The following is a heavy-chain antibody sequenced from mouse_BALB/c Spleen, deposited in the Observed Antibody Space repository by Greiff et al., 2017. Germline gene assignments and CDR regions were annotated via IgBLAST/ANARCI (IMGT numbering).Heavy chain of an antibody. J-gene: IGHJ4*01. CDR1: GFTFSSFG. D-gene: IGHD2-14*01. Sequence: EVMLVESGGGLVQPGGSRKLSCAASGFTFSSFGMHWVRQAPEKGLEWVAYISSGSSTIYYADTVKGRFTISRDNPKNTLFLQMTSLRSEDTAMYYCARSEGGYDGAAPYYAMDYWGQGTSVTVSS. V-gene: IGHV5-17*02. CDR3: ARSEGGYDGAAPYYAMDY. CDR2: ISSGSSTI.